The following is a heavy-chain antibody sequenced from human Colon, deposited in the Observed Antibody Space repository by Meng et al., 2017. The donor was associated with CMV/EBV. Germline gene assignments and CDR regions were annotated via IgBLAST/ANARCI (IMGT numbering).Heavy chain of an antibody. CDR1: GFTFSNYG. J-gene: IGHJ4*02. Sequence: GGSLRLSCAASGFTFSNYGVHWVRQSPGKGLEWVANIKEDGSEKYYVDSVKGRFTISRDNTKFSLYLQMNSLSAEDTAVYYCTTNWGVMGGTPGDYFDYWGQGILVTVSS. CDR3: TTNWGVMGGTPGDYFDY. CDR2: IKEDGSEK. D-gene: IGHD1-26*01. V-gene: IGHV3-7*01.